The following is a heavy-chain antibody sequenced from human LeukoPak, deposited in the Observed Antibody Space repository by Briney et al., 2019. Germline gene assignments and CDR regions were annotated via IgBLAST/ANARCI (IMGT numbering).Heavy chain of an antibody. CDR3: AGERIVVVPAAIGGAVGY. CDR1: GYTFTGYY. D-gene: IGHD2-2*02. CDR2: INPNSGGT. Sequence: SVKVSCKASGYTFTGYYMHWVRQAPGQGLEWMGRINPNSGGTNYAQKFQGRVTMTRDTSISTAYMELSRLRSDDTAVYYCAGERIVVVPAAIGGAVGYWGQGTLVTVSS. J-gene: IGHJ4*02. V-gene: IGHV1-2*06.